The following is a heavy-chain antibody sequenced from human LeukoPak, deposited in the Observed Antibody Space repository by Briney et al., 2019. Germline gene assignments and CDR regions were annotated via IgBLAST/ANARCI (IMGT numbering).Heavy chain of an antibody. CDR1: GFNFSTSD. J-gene: IGHJ4*02. CDR2: ITTRGTTT. V-gene: IGHV3-48*03. Sequence: GGSLRLSCVASGFNFSTSDMNWVRRTPGKGLDWVAYITTRGTTTYYADSVKGRFTLSRDNAKNSLYLQMNTLRAEDTAVYYCARLGGNLSRWGQGTLVTVSS. CDR3: ARLGGNLSR. D-gene: IGHD1-26*01.